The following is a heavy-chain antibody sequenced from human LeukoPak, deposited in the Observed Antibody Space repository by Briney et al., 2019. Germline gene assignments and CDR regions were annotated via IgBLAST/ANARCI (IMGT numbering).Heavy chain of an antibody. Sequence: SETLSLTCTVPGGSISSVSYYWGWIRQPPGKGLEWIGSIYYSGSTFYNPTLKSRVTISVDTSKNHFSLKLSSVTAADTAVYYCARISGMATVRNFDYWGQGTLVTVSS. CDR2: IYYSGST. D-gene: IGHD4-17*01. CDR3: ARISGMATVRNFDY. J-gene: IGHJ4*02. CDR1: GGSISSVSYY. V-gene: IGHV4-39*02.